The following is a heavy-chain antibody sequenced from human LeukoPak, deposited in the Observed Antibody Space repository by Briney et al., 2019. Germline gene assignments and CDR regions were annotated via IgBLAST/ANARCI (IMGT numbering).Heavy chain of an antibody. V-gene: IGHV3-23*01. D-gene: IGHD2-21*02. CDR3: AKDICGGDCYIFDS. Sequence: GGSLRLSCAASGFTFSSYAMSWVRQAPEKGLEWVSGISGGGGSTYYADSVKGRFTISRDNSKRTLYLQMNSLRAEDTAVYYCAKDICGGDCYIFDSWGQGTLVTVSS. J-gene: IGHJ4*02. CDR1: GFTFSSYA. CDR2: ISGGGGST.